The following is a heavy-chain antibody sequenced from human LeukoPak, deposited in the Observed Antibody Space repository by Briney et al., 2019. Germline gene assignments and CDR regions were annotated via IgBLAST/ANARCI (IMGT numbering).Heavy chain of an antibody. Sequence: PSETLSLTCTVSGGSISSGNYYRSWIRQPAGMGLEWIGRIYISGGTEYNPSLKSRATISIDTSKNQFYLRLSSVAAADTAVYYCARVRRNSGNKYFDPWGQGTRVTVSS. J-gene: IGHJ5*02. D-gene: IGHD6-13*01. CDR3: ARVRRNSGNKYFDP. CDR2: IYISGGT. V-gene: IGHV4-61*02. CDR1: GGSISSGNYY.